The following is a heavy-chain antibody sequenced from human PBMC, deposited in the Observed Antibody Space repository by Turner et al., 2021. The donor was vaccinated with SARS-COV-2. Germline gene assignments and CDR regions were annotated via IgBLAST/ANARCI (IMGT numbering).Heavy chain of an antibody. J-gene: IGHJ5*02. V-gene: IGHV4-39*01. CDR3: ARKRAGYYIGAGSYWNWFDN. Sequence: LPLQSSGPGLVKPSATLSFTCPVSGCSISSSSYYWIWIRQPQGKGLEWIGSIYNSGSNKYNPSLKNRVTISVDTYKNNFSLKLSSVMGADTAVYYCARKRAGYYIGAGSYWNWFDNWGQGTLVTVSS. CDR2: IYNSGSN. D-gene: IGHD3-10*01. CDR1: GCSISSSSYY.